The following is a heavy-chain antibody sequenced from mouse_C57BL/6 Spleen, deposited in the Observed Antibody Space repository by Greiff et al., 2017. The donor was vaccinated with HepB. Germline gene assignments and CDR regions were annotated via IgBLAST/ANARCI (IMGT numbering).Heavy chain of an antibody. CDR3: ARTLYGSSPFDY. D-gene: IGHD1-1*01. Sequence: QVQLQQSGAELVKPGASVKISCKASGYAFSSYWMNWVKQRPGKGLEWIGQIYPGDGDTNYNGKFKGKATLTADKSSSTAYMQLSSLTSEDSAVYFCARTLYGSSPFDYWGQGTTLTVSS. CDR1: GYAFSSYW. V-gene: IGHV1-80*01. CDR2: IYPGDGDT. J-gene: IGHJ2*01.